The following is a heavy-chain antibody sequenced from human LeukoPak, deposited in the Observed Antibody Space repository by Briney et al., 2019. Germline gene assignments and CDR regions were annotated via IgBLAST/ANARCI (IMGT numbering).Heavy chain of an antibody. V-gene: IGHV3-74*01. CDR3: AKRGKDRALYYFDY. D-gene: IGHD2-15*01. J-gene: IGHJ4*02. Sequence: GGSLRLSCAASGFTFSSYWMHWVRQGPGKGLVWVSRINSDGSSTSYADSVKGRFTISRDNAKNTLYLQMNSLRVEDTAVYYCAKRGKDRALYYFDYWGQGTLVTVSS. CDR1: GFTFSSYW. CDR2: INSDGSST.